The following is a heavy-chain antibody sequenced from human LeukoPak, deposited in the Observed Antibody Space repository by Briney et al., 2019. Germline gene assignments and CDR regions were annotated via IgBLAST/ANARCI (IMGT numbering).Heavy chain of an antibody. J-gene: IGHJ3*02. Sequence: PSETLSLTCAVYGGSFSGYYWSWIRQPPGMGLEWIGEINHSGSTNYNPSLKSRVTISVDTSKNQFSLKLSSVTAADTAVHYCARAPGKGYCSSTSCYMKDAFDIWGQGTMFTVSS. CDR1: GGSFSGYY. D-gene: IGHD2-2*02. CDR3: ARAPGKGYCSSTSCYMKDAFDI. V-gene: IGHV4-34*01. CDR2: INHSGST.